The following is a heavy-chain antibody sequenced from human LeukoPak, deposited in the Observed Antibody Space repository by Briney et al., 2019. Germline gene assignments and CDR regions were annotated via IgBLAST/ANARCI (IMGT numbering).Heavy chain of an antibody. D-gene: IGHD5-12*01. Sequence: ASVKVSCKASGYTFTSYYMHWVRRAPGEGLEWFGIINPSAVSTSCAQKIHGRVTMTRDMSTSTSHKELGSLRLETTATDYCAAGDYSYMIVLRGWGEGTMVTVSS. J-gene: IGHJ4*02. V-gene: IGHV1-46*01. CDR2: INPSAVST. CDR1: GYTFTSYY. CDR3: AAGDYSYMIVLRG.